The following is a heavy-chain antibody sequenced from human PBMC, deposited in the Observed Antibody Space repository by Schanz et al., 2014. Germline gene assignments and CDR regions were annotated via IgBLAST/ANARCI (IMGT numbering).Heavy chain of an antibody. D-gene: IGHD2-2*01. CDR1: GFPFSDYF. CDR2: IGNGGVTI. J-gene: IGHJ5*02. V-gene: IGHV3-11*04. Sequence: VQLVESGGGLVQPGGSLRLSCAASGFPFSDYFMAWIRQPPGRGLEWVSYIGNGGVTIYYADSVKGRFTISRDNAKNSLFLQMNSLRAEDTAVYYCARAGYDADNWFDPWGQGTLVTVSS. CDR3: ARAGYDADNWFDP.